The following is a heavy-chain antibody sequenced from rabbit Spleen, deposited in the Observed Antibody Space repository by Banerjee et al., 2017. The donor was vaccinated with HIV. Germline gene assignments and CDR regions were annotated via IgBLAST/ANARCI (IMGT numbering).Heavy chain of an antibody. Sequence: QSLEESGGDLVKPGASLTLTCTASGFSFSNSYWICWVRQAPGKGLEWIACIYTGDGNTYYASWVNGRFTISKTSSTTVTLQMTSLTAADTATYFCARDTGLGRWYGMDLWGQGTLVTVS. CDR1: GFSFSNSYW. V-gene: IGHV1S40*01. CDR2: IYTGDGNT. D-gene: IGHD4-2*01. J-gene: IGHJ3*01. CDR3: ARDTGLGRWYGMDL.